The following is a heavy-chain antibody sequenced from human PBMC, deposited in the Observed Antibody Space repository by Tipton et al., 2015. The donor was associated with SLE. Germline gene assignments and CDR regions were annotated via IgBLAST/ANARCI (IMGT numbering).Heavy chain of an antibody. CDR1: GGSISSGGYY. CDR3: ARTKTYSGNDVDYFDY. Sequence: TLSLTCTVSGGSISSGGYYWSWIRQHPGQGLEWIGYISHSGSTYYNPSLKSRVTISVETSKNQISLKLSSVTAADTAVYYCARTKTYSGNDVDYFDYWGQGTLVTVSS. J-gene: IGHJ4*02. V-gene: IGHV4-31*03. D-gene: IGHD5-12*01. CDR2: ISHSGST.